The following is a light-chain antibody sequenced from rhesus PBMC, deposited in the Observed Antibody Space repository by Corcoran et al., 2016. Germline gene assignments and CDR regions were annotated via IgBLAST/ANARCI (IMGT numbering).Light chain of an antibody. CDR3: QQYSSGPLP. CDR1: QGISSW. J-gene: IGKJ4*01. CDR2: KAS. Sequence: DIQMTQSPSSLSASVGDTVTITCRASQGISSWLAWYQKKPGKAPKPLIYKASSLQSGVPSRFSGRGSVTDFTLTISSLQSEDFATYSCQQYSSGPLPFGGGTKVELK. V-gene: IGKV1-22*01.